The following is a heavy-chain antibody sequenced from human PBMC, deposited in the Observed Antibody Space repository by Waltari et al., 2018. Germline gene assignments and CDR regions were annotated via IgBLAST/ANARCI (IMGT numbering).Heavy chain of an antibody. CDR2: IIPILGIA. J-gene: IGHJ6*02. Sequence: QVQLVQSGAEVKKPGSSVKVSCKASGGTFSSYAISWVRQAPGQGLEWMGRIIPILGIANYAQKFQGRVTSTADKSTSTAYMELSSMRSEDTAVYYCARAGSSSFYYYYGMDVWGQGTTVTVSS. D-gene: IGHD6-6*01. V-gene: IGHV1-69*04. CDR1: GGTFSSYA. CDR3: ARAGSSSFYYYYGMDV.